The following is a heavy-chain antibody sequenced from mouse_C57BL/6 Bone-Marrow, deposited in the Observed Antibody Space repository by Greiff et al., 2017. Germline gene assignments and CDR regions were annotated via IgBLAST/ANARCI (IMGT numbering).Heavy chain of an antibody. V-gene: IGHV5-12*01. Sequence: EVKLVESGGGLVQPGGSLKLSCAASGFTFSDYYMYWVRQTPEKRLEWVAYISNGGGSTYYPDTVKGRFTISRDNAKNTLYLQMSRLKSEDTAMYYCASGGYDYGFDYWGQGTTLTVSS. CDR3: ASGGYDYGFDY. J-gene: IGHJ2*01. D-gene: IGHD2-4*01. CDR1: GFTFSDYY. CDR2: ISNGGGST.